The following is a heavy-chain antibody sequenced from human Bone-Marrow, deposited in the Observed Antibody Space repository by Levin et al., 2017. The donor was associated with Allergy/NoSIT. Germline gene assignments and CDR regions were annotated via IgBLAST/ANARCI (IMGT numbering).Heavy chain of an antibody. V-gene: IGHV3-23*01. CDR2: ISGSGGRT. J-gene: IGHJ5*02. CDR1: GFPFDTFV. CDR3: AKVSNGWYWGWFDT. Sequence: PGGSLRLSCAASGFPFDTFVMTWVRQAPGKGLEWVSSISGSGGRTDHSDSVRGRFTISRDNSKNTIYLQLNSLRDEDTAMYYWAKVSNGWYWGWFDTWGQGTRVTVSS. D-gene: IGHD6-19*01.